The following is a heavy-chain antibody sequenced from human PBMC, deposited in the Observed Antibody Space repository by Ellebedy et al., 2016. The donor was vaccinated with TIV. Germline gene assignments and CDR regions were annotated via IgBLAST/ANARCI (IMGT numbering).Heavy chain of an antibody. CDR1: GFTFSSYA. Sequence: GESLKISCSASGFTFSSYAMHWVRQAPGKGLDYISVIVSNGDSTYYADSVKGRFTISRDNSKNRLNLQMNSLRAEDTAVYYCARDWGRGYCTNGVCYNVLLDSWGQGTLVTVSS. V-gene: IGHV3-64*04. D-gene: IGHD2-8*01. CDR3: ARDWGRGYCTNGVCYNVLLDS. J-gene: IGHJ4*02. CDR2: IVSNGDST.